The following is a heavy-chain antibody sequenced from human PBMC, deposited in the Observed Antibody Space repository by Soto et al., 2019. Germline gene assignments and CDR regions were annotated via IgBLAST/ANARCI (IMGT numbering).Heavy chain of an antibody. D-gene: IGHD2-15*01. Sequence: KGLEWVAVISYDGSNKSYADSVKGRFTISRDNSKNTLYLQMNSLRSDDTAVYYCFFFFQAEDGIRDTVPVSAFLLNRSSDL. CDR3: FFFFQAEDGIRDTVPVSAFLLNRSSDL. J-gene: IGHJ2*01. V-gene: IGHV3-30-3*01. CDR2: ISYDGSNK.